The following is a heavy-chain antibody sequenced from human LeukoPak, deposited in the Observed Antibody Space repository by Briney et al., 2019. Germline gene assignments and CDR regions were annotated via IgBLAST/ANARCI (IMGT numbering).Heavy chain of an antibody. V-gene: IGHV3-74*01. J-gene: IGHJ6*02. CDR2: INSDGGST. CDR1: GFTFSSYW. D-gene: IGHD2-2*01. Sequence: GGSLRLSCAASGFTFSSYWMHWVRQAPGKGLVWVSRINSDGGSTSYADSVKGRFTISRDNAKNTLYLQMNSLRAEDTAVYYCARDPQSQNCSSTSCYYYYGMDVWGQGTTVTVSS. CDR3: ARDPQSQNCSSTSCYYYYGMDV.